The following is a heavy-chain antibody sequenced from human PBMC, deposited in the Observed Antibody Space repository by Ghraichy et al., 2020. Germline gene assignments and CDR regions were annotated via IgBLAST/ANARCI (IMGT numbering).Heavy chain of an antibody. J-gene: IGHJ3*01. V-gene: IGHV1-24*01. Sequence: ASVKVSCKVSGYTLTELSMHWVRQAPGKGLEWMGGFDPEDGETIYAQKFQGRVTMTEDTSTDTAYMELSSLRSEDTAVYYCATDRNLERRPFRGGVLWGQGTMVTVSS. CDR2: FDPEDGET. CDR1: GYTLTELS. CDR3: ATDRNLERRPFRGGVL. D-gene: IGHD1-1*01.